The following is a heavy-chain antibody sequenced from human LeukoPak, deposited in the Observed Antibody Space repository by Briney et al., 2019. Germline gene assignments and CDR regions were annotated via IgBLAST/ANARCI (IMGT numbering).Heavy chain of an antibody. V-gene: IGHV1-69*13. D-gene: IGHD1-26*01. Sequence: SSVTVSCKASGCTFRSYAIHWVRPAAGQGLAWMGGIIPIFGTANYAQKCQGEVTITADESTSTDYIELSSLRSEDTAVYYCAREAGAKSDYWGQGTLVTVSS. CDR1: GCTFRSYA. CDR2: IIPIFGTA. J-gene: IGHJ4*02. CDR3: AREAGAKSDY.